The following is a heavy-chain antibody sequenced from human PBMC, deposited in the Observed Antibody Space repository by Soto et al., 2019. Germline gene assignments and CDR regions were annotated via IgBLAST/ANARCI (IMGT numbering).Heavy chain of an antibody. CDR1: GGSFSGYY. D-gene: IGHD3-10*01. CDR2: INHSGST. J-gene: IGHJ4*02. CDR3: ARGPTTQYGSGSYLDY. V-gene: IGHV4-34*01. Sequence: QVQLQQWGAGLLKPSETLSLTCAVYGGSFSGYYWSWIRQPPGKGLEWIGEINHSGSTNYNPSLKSRVTISVDTSKNPFSLKLSSVTAADTAVYYCARGPTTQYGSGSYLDYWGQGTLVTVSS.